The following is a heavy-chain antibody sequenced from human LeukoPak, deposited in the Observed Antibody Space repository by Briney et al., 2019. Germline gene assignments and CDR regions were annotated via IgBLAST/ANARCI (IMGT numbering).Heavy chain of an antibody. V-gene: IGHV3-30*04. Sequence: PGGSLRLSCAASGFTFSRYGMHWVRQAPGKGLEWVTAISYDGSNKYYADSVKGRFTISRDNSKNTLYLQMNSLRAEDTAVYYCAKIGRSYDFWTGYYEEEVDYMDVWGKGTTVTVSS. CDR2: ISYDGSNK. CDR3: AKIGRSYDFWTGYYEEEVDYMDV. D-gene: IGHD3-3*01. J-gene: IGHJ6*03. CDR1: GFTFSRYG.